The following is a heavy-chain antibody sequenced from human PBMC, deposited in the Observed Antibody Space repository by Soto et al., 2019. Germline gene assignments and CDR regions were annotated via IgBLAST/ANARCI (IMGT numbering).Heavy chain of an antibody. V-gene: IGHV3-30-3*01. J-gene: IGHJ3*02. CDR2: ISYDGSNK. CDR1: GFTFSSYA. D-gene: IGHD3-22*01. Sequence: QVQLVESGGGVVQPGRSLRLSCAASGFTFSSYAMHWVRQAPGKGLEWVAVISYDGSNKYYADSVKGRFTISRDNSKNTLYLQMNSLRAEDTAVYYCARDVFPYDSSGYDDAFDIWGQGTMVTVSS. CDR3: ARDVFPYDSSGYDDAFDI.